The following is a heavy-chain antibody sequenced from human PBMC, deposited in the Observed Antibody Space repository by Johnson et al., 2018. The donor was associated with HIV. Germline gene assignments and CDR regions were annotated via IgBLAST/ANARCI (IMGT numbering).Heavy chain of an antibody. Sequence: QMQLVESGGGVVQPGRSLRLSCTASGFTFSSYGMHWVRQAPGKGLEWVAVIWYDESNKYYADSVKGRFTISRDNSKNTLYLQMNSLRAEDTAVYCCAKASSGGPVAFDIWGQGTMVTVSS. CDR3: AKASSGGPVAFDI. CDR2: IWYDESNK. D-gene: IGHD6-19*01. J-gene: IGHJ3*02. CDR1: GFTFSSYG. V-gene: IGHV3-33*06.